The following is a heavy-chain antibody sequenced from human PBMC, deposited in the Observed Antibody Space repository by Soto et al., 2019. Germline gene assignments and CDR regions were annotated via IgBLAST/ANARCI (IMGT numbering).Heavy chain of an antibody. V-gene: IGHV1-69*01. Sequence: QVQLVQSGAEVKKPGSSVKVSCKASGGTFSSYAISWVRQAPGQGLEWMGGIIPIFGTANYAQKFQGRVTITADEATSTAYMELSSLRSEDTAVYYCARDNPVVPAAISYYYYGMDVWGQGTTVTVS. D-gene: IGHD2-2*01. CDR1: GGTFSSYA. CDR2: IIPIFGTA. J-gene: IGHJ6*02. CDR3: ARDNPVVPAAISYYYYGMDV.